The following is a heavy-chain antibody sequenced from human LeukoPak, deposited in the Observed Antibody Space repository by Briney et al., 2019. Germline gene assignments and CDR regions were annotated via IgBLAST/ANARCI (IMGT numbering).Heavy chain of an antibody. Sequence: GGSLRLSCAASGFTFSDYSMNWVRQAPGKGLEWVSYISSSSSTIYYADSVKGRFTISRDNAKNPLYLQMNSLRAEDTAVYYCAVMVDYGDGDYFDYWGQGTLVTVSS. V-gene: IGHV3-48*04. CDR2: ISSSSSTI. D-gene: IGHD4-17*01. J-gene: IGHJ4*02. CDR3: AVMVDYGDGDYFDY. CDR1: GFTFSDYS.